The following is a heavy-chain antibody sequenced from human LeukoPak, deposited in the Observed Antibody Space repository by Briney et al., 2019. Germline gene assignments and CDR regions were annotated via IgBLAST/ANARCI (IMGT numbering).Heavy chain of an antibody. Sequence: PGGSLRLSCAASGFTFSNAWMSWVRQAPGKGLEWVGRIKSKTDGGTTDYAAPVKGRFTISRDDSKNTLYLQMNSLKTEDTAVYYCTTEFRDGYNLPNFDYWGQGTLVTVSS. D-gene: IGHD5-24*01. CDR3: TTEFRDGYNLPNFDY. CDR2: IKSKTDGGTT. J-gene: IGHJ4*02. V-gene: IGHV3-15*01. CDR1: GFTFSNAW.